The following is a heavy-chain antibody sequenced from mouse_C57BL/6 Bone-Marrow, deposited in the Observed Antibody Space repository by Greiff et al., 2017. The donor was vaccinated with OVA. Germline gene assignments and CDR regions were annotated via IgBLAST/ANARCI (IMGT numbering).Heavy chain of an antibody. CDR1: GYTFTDYY. Sequence: EVQLQQSGPVLVKPGASVKMSCKASGYTFTDYYMNWVKQSHGKSLEWIGVINPYNGGTSYNQKFKGKATLTVDKSSSTAYMELNSLTSEDSAVYYSARGFFAMDYWGQGTSVTVSS. CDR2: INPYNGGT. CDR3: ARGFFAMDY. V-gene: IGHV1-19*01. J-gene: IGHJ4*01.